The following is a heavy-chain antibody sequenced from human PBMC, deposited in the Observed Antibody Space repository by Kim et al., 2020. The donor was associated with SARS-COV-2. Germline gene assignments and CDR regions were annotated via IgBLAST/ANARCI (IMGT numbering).Heavy chain of an antibody. V-gene: IGHV3-23*01. CDR1: GFTFSSYA. CDR3: AKSGQLDN. J-gene: IGHJ4*02. Sequence: GGSLRLSCAASGFTFSSYAMSWVRQAPGKGLEWVSSINDSGGSTSYAASVKGRFTISRDNSKNTLYLQMNSLRAEDTALYYCAKSGQLDNWGQGTLVTVSS. D-gene: IGHD5-12*01. CDR2: INDSGGST.